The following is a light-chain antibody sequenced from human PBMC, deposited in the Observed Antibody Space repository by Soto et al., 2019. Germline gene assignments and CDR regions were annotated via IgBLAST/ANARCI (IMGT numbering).Light chain of an antibody. V-gene: IGKV1-5*03. CDR1: QRISSW. Sequence: DIQMTQSPSTLSASVGDRVTITCRASQRISSWFAWYQQKPGKAHNLLIYKASSLESGVPSRFSGSGSGTEFTLTISSLQHDDFATYYCQQYVNYPWTFGPGTKVDI. CDR2: KAS. J-gene: IGKJ1*01. CDR3: QQYVNYPWT.